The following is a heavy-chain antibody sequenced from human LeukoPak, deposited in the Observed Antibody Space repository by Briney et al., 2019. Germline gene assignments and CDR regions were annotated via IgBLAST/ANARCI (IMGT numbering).Heavy chain of an antibody. J-gene: IGHJ4*02. Sequence: SQTLSLTCAISGDSVSSNNPAWNWIRQSPSRGLEWLGRTYYRSKWYYDYAVSVKSRISLNPDTSKNQFSLQLHSVTLEDTAVYYCARSIAASGNNFDYWGQGTLVTVSS. D-gene: IGHD6-13*01. CDR3: ARSIAASGNNFDY. V-gene: IGHV6-1*01. CDR1: GDSVSSNNPA. CDR2: TYYRSKWYY.